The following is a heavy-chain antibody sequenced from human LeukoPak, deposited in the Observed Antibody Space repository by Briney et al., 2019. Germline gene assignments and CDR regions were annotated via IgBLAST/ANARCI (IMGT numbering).Heavy chain of an antibody. J-gene: IGHJ4*02. CDR1: GXSISSYY. CDR3: ARHYYFDSSGYYYGFDY. V-gene: IGHV4-39*01. D-gene: IGHD3-22*01. Sequence: PSETLSLTCTVSGXSISSYYGGWIRQPPGKGLEWIGSIYYTESPYYNPSLESRVTISVDTSENQFSLKLTSVTAADTAMYYCARHYYFDSSGYYYGFDYWGQGTLVTVSS. CDR2: IYYTESP.